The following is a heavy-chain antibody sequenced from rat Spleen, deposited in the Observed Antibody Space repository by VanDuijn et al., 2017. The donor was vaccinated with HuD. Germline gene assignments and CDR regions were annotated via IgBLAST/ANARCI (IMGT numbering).Heavy chain of an antibody. CDR3: VREAFGVDY. Sequence: EVRLVESGGGLVQPGRSLKLSCAASGFNFNDYWMAWVRQAPGKGLEWIGEINKDSSTIKYAPSLKDKFTISRDNAQNTLYLQMSKLGSEDTAIYFCVREAFGVDYWGQGVMVTVSS. D-gene: IGHD4-6*01. CDR2: INKDSSTI. J-gene: IGHJ2*01. V-gene: IGHV4-2*01. CDR1: GFNFNDYW.